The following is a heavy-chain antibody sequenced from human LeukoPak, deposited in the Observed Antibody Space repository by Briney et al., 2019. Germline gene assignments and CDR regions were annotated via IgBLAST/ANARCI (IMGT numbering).Heavy chain of an antibody. CDR1: GFTFSSFA. J-gene: IGHJ4*02. D-gene: IGHD3-22*01. CDR3: AKEGPRIDYHDNSGFGD. CDR2: ISYEGSNT. Sequence: PGGSLRLSCVASGFTFSSFAMHWVRQAPGKGLEWVAVISYEGSNTYYADFVKGRFTISRDNSKNTLYLQMNSLRAEDTAVYYCAKEGPRIDYHDNSGFGDWGQGTQVTVSS. V-gene: IGHV3-30*18.